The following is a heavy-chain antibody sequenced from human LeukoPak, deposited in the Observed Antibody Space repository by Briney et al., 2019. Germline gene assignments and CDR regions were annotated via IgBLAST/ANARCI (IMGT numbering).Heavy chain of an antibody. V-gene: IGHV3-33*03. J-gene: IGHJ6*02. CDR3: ARSVYGSGSYMDV. Sequence: PGGSLRLSCAASGFSFSSYGMHWVRQPPGKGLEWVSSIRFDGDFKHYGDSVKGRVAISRNNAENKVFLQMNNLRGEDTGVYFCARSVYGSGSYMDVWGQGTTVIVSS. CDR1: GFSFSSYG. D-gene: IGHD3-10*01. CDR2: IRFDGDFK.